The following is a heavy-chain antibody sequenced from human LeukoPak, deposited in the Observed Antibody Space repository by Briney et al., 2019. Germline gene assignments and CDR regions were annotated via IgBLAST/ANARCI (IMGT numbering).Heavy chain of an antibody. CDR3: ARDRSGIMNYDILTGHRGWFDA. V-gene: IGHV1-2*06. CDR1: GYTFTGYY. Sequence: PGASVKVSCKASGYTFTGYYMHWVRQAPGQVLEWMGRINPNSGGTNYAQKFQGRVTMTRDTSISTAYMELSRLRSDDTAVYYCARDRSGIMNYDILTGHRGWFDAWGQGTLVTVSS. D-gene: IGHD3-9*01. J-gene: IGHJ5*02. CDR2: INPNSGGT.